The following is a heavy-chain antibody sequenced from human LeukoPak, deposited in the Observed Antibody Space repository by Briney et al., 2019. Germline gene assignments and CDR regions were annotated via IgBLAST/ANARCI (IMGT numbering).Heavy chain of an antibody. CDR3: AREGEVDAFDI. CDR2: LYSGGST. D-gene: IGHD3-10*01. CDR1: GFTVSSDY. Sequence: GGSLRLSCAASGFTVSSDYMSWVRQAPGKGLEWVSVLYSGGSTYYADSVKGRFTISRENAKNSFYLQMNSLRAGDTAVYYCAREGEVDAFDIWGQGTMVTVSS. J-gene: IGHJ3*02. V-gene: IGHV3-66*01.